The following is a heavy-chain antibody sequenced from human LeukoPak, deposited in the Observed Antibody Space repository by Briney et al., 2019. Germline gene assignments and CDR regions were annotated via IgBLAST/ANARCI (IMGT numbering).Heavy chain of an antibody. CDR3: ARGCPGY. CDR1: GGSFSGYY. Sequence: SETLSLTCAVYGGSFSGYYWTWICQTPGKGLEWIGQINHSGSANYNPSLKSRVTMSVDTSKNQFSLKLTSVTAADTAVYYCARGCPGYWGQGTLVTVSS. V-gene: IGHV4-34*01. J-gene: IGHJ4*02. CDR2: INHSGSA.